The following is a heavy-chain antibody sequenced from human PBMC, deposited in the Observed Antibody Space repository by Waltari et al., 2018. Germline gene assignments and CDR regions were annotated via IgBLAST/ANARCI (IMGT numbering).Heavy chain of an antibody. CDR2: ISSGGGT. D-gene: IGHD6-13*01. Sequence: EVQLVESGGGLAKPGGSLRLSCAASGFTLSSYSIHWVRQAPGKGLEWVSGISSGGGTYYADSVKGRFTISRDNSKNTLSLQMNSLRAEDTAVYYCAKGWYSSSSEYFEFWGQGALVTVSS. V-gene: IGHV3-23*04. CDR3: AKGWYSSSSEYFEF. J-gene: IGHJ1*01. CDR1: GFTLSSYS.